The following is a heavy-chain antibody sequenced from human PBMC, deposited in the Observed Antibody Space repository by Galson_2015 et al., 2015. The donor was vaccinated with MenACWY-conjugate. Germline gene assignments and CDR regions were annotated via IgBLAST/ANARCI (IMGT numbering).Heavy chain of an antibody. CDR3: ARDGSGWVIDF. D-gene: IGHD6-19*01. J-gene: IGHJ4*02. Sequence: SLRLSCEASGFTFSNYSMYWVRQAPGKGLEWVSYIGGITSTIYYRHYVQGRFTISRDNSKNSLYLQMNSLRAEDTAVYYCARDGSGWVIDFWGQGTLVTVSS. V-gene: IGHV3-48*04. CDR1: GFTFSNYS. CDR2: IGGITSTI.